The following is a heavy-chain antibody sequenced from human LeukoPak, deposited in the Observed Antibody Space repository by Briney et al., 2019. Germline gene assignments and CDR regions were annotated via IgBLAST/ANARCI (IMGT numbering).Heavy chain of an antibody. CDR3: ARDRDSSSWWHFDY. CDR1: GYSISSGYY. J-gene: IGHJ4*02. D-gene: IGHD6-13*01. CDR2: IYYSGST. V-gene: IGHV4-61*01. Sequence: KSSETLSLTCTVSGYSISSGYYWSWIRQPPGKGLEWIGYIYYSGSTNYNPSLKSRVTISVDTSKNQFSLKLSSVTAADTAVYYCARDRDSSSWWHFDYWGQGTLVTVSS.